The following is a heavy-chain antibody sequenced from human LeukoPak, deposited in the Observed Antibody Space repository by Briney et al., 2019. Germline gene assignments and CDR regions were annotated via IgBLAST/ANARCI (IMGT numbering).Heavy chain of an antibody. CDR2: IYTSGST. Sequence: RIYTSGSTNYNPSLKSRVTMSVDTSKNQFSLKLSSVTAADTAVYYCARSSRAVAGTVDYWGQGTLVTVSS. V-gene: IGHV4-59*10. D-gene: IGHD6-19*01. CDR3: ARSSRAVAGTVDY. J-gene: IGHJ4*02.